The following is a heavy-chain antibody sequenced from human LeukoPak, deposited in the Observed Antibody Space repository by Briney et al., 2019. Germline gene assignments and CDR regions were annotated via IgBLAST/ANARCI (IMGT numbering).Heavy chain of an antibody. CDR1: GFTFSSYA. CDR2: ISGSDGST. V-gene: IGHV3-23*01. CDR3: AKDYYYGSGSYLDY. Sequence: GGSLRLSCAASGFTFSSYAMSWVRQAPGKGLEWVSAISGSDGSTYYADSVKGRFTISRDNSKNTLYLQMNSLRAEDTAVYYCAKDYYYGSGSYLDYWGQGTLVTVSS. J-gene: IGHJ4*02. D-gene: IGHD3-10*01.